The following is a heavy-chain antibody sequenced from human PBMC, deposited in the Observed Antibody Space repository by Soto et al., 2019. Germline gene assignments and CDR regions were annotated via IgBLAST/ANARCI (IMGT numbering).Heavy chain of an antibody. CDR1: GFTISSNY. V-gene: IGHV3-66*01. CDR2: IYGGGST. J-gene: IGHJ4*02. CDR3: ASSESKPRFDS. Sequence: EVQLVESGGGLVQPGGSLRLSCAASGFTISSNYMNWVRQAPGKGLEWVSIIYGGGSTYYADSVKGRFTISRDTSKNTLYLQMNSLRAEDTAVYCCASSESKPRFDSWGQGTLVTVSS. D-gene: IGHD1-26*01.